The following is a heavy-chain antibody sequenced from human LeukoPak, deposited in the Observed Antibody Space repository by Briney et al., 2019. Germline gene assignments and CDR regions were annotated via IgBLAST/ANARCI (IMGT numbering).Heavy chain of an antibody. D-gene: IGHD2-21*01. Sequence: QPGGSLRLSCAASGFTFSNYAISWVRQAPGKGLEWVSAISGSEWSTYYADSVRGRFAISRDNSKNTLYLLMDSLRAEDTAVYYCAKILAPYCGDECYSIWGQGTGVTVSS. CDR3: AKILAPYCGDECYSI. CDR2: ISGSEWST. V-gene: IGHV3-23*01. CDR1: GFTFSNYA. J-gene: IGHJ3*02.